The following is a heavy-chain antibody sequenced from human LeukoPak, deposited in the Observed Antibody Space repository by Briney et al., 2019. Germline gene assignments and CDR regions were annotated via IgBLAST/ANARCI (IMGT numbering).Heavy chain of an antibody. J-gene: IGHJ4*02. V-gene: IGHV4-38-2*01. CDR1: GYSISSGYY. Sequence: SETLSLTCAVSGYSISSGYYWGWIRRPPGKGLEWIGSIYHSGSTYYNPSLKSRVTVSVDTSKNQFSPKLSSVTAADTAVYYCASDYGGNSDSMWGQGTLVTVSS. CDR2: IYHSGST. CDR3: ASDYGGNSDSM. D-gene: IGHD4-23*01.